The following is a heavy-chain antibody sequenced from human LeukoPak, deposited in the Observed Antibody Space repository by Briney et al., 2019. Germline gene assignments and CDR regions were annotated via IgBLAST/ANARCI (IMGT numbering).Heavy chain of an antibody. V-gene: IGHV3-23*01. J-gene: IGHJ4*02. CDR3: ARNYYDSSGYYFDY. CDR1: GFTFSSYG. CDR2: ISGSGGST. Sequence: PGGSLRLSCAASGFTFSSYGMSWVRQAPGEGLEWVSAISGSGGSTYYADSVKGRFTISRDNSKNTLYLQMGSLRAEDMAVYYCARNYYDSSGYYFDYWGQGTLVTVSS. D-gene: IGHD3-22*01.